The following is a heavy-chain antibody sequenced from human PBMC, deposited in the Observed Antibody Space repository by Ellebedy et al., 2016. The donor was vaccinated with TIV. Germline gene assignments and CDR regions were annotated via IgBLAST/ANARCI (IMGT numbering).Heavy chain of an antibody. CDR2: IYYSGST. D-gene: IGHD4-17*01. V-gene: IGHV4-39*01. J-gene: IGHJ4*02. Sequence: MPSETLSLTCTVSGGSISSRSYYWGWIRQPPGKGLEWIGSIYYSGSTYYNPSLKSRVTISVDTSKNQFSLKLSSVTAADTAVYYCAREPALTVTTLTGADYWGRGTLVTVSS. CDR3: AREPALTVTTLTGADY. CDR1: GGSISSRSYY.